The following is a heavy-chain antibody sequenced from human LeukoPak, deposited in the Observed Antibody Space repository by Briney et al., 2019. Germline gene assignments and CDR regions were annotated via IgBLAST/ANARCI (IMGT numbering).Heavy chain of an antibody. CDR3: ARCDYDRSGPRSLGAYNI. CDR1: GFTFSSYA. CDR2: TSSNGGST. J-gene: IGHJ3*02. V-gene: IGHV3-64*04. Sequence: PGGSLRLSCSASGFTFSSYAMHWVRQAPGKGLEYVSATSSNGGSTYYADSVKGRFTISRDNSKNMLYLQMNSLRADDTGVYYCARCDYDRSGPRSLGAYNIWGQGTMVTVSS. D-gene: IGHD3-22*01.